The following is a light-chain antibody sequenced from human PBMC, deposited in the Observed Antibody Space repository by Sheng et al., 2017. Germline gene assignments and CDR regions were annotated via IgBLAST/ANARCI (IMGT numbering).Light chain of an antibody. CDR3: QQRRNWPPLT. J-gene: IGKJ4*01. Sequence: EIVLTQSPATLSLSPGERATLSCRASQSIGTFLAWYQQKPGQAPRLLMFDTSHRAADIPARFSGSGSGTDFTLTISSLEPEDFAVYYCQQRRNWPPLTFGGGTKVEIK. CDR1: QSIGTF. CDR2: DTS. V-gene: IGKV3-11*01.